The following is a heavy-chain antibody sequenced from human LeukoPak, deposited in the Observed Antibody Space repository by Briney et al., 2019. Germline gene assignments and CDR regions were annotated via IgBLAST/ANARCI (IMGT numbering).Heavy chain of an antibody. CDR3: VSRACTITACYVASWRCFDH. D-gene: IGHD2-2*01. Sequence: GGSLRLSCEASGLTFSRYWLTWVRQAPGKGLEWVANINEGGSEKNYVDSVKGRFTISGDNAKSSLYLQMNNLRDDDTAVYHCVSRACTITACYVASWRCFDHWGQGTPVTVSS. J-gene: IGHJ4*02. V-gene: IGHV3-7*03. CDR1: GLTFSRYW. CDR2: INEGGSEK.